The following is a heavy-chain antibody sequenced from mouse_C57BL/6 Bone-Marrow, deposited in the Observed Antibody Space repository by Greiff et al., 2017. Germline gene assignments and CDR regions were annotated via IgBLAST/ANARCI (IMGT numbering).Heavy chain of an antibody. V-gene: IGHV1-52*01. J-gene: IGHJ2*01. CDR1: GYTFTSYW. CDR2: IYPSDSET. CDR3: ARRDDHYFDY. Sequence: QVQLQQPGAELVRPGSSVKLSCKASGYTFTSYWMDWVKQRPIQGLEWIGNIYPSDSETHYNQKFKDKATLTVDKSSSTAYMQLSSLTSEDSAVYYCARRDDHYFDYWGTGTTLTVSS. D-gene: IGHD2-3*01.